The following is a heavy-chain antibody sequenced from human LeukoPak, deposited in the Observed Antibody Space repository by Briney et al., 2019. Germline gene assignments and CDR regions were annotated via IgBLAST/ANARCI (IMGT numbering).Heavy chain of an antibody. CDR3: ARTIAAAGKIYYYYYMDV. V-gene: IGHV1-8*01. D-gene: IGHD6-13*01. CDR2: MNPNSGNT. Sequence: GASVKVSCKASGYTFTSYDINWVQPATGQGLEWMGWMNPNSGNTGYAQKFQGRVTMTRNTSISTAYMELSSLRSEDTAVYYCARTIAAAGKIYYYYYMDVWGKGTTVTISS. CDR1: GYTFTSYD. J-gene: IGHJ6*03.